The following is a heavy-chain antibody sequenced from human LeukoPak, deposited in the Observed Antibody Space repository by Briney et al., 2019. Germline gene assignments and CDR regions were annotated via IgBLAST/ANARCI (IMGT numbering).Heavy chain of an antibody. CDR3: ARVFDD. J-gene: IGHJ4*02. Sequence: GVSLTLSCAASGFTFSSYEMNWVRQAPGKGLEWISYISSSGDTIYYAGSMYGRFTISRENPKNTLSMQMNSVIAEDTAVYYCARVFDDWGQGALVTVSS. V-gene: IGHV3-48*03. CDR2: ISSSGDTI. CDR1: GFTFSSYE.